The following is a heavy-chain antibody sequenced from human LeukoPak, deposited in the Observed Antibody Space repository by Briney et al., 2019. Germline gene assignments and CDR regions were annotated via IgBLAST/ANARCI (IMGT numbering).Heavy chain of an antibody. CDR2: ISWNSGSI. V-gene: IGHV3-9*01. CDR3: AKVGDYYDSSAFDI. J-gene: IGHJ3*02. D-gene: IGHD3-22*01. CDR1: GFTFHDYA. Sequence: PGGSLRLSCAASGFTFHDYAMHWVRQAPGKGLEWVSGISWNSGSIGYADSVKGRFTISRDNAKNSLYLQMNSLRAEDTALYYCAKVGDYYDSSAFDIWGQGTMVTVSS.